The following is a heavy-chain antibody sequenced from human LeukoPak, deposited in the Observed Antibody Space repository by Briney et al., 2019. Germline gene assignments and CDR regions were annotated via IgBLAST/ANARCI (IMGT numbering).Heavy chain of an antibody. V-gene: IGHV1-18*01. CDR3: ARDQPRSGYYYYGMDV. CDR2: ISAYNGNT. J-gene: IGHJ6*02. Sequence: ASVKVSRKASGYTFTSYGISWVRQAPGQGLEWMGWISAYNGNTNYAQKLQGRVTMTTDTSTSTAYMELRSLSSDDTAVYYCARDQPRSGYYYYGMDVWGQGTTVTVSS. CDR1: GYTFTSYG.